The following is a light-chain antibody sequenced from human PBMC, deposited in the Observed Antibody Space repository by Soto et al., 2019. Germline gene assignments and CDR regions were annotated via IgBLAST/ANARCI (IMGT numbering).Light chain of an antibody. CDR3: QQYETWPRT. J-gene: IGKJ2*01. CDR2: GVS. Sequence: VITQSPATLSVSPGDTATLSCRSSQNVHINLAWYQQKPGQAPTLLIYGVSARAPGVPARFSGTGSGTEFTLTIRNLQSEDFGVYYCQQYETWPRTFGQGTK. CDR1: QNVHIN. V-gene: IGKV3-15*01.